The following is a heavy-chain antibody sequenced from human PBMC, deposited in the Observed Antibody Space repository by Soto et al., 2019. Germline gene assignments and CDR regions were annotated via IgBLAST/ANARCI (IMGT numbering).Heavy chain of an antibody. CDR1: GFTFSSYS. D-gene: IGHD2-2*01. CDR2: ISSSSSYI. CDR3: ARGYCSSTSRYYYFDY. V-gene: IGHV3-21*01. J-gene: IGHJ4*02. Sequence: GGSLRLSCAASGFTFSSYSMNWVRQAPGKGLEWVSSISSSSSYIHYADSVKGRFTISRDNAKNSLYLQMNSLRAEDTAVYYCARGYCSSTSRYYYFDYWGQGTLVTVSS.